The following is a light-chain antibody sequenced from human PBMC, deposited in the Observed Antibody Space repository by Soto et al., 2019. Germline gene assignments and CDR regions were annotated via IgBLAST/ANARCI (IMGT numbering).Light chain of an antibody. CDR2: RND. V-gene: IGLV1-47*01. CDR1: SSNIGPNY. J-gene: IGLJ1*01. Sequence: QSVLTQPPSASGTPGQRVTISCSGQSSNIGPNYVYWYQQLPGTAPKLLIYRNDQRPSGVPDRFSGSKSGTSASLAIGGLRSEDEADYYCAAWDDSLSGRVFGTGTKVTVL. CDR3: AAWDDSLSGRV.